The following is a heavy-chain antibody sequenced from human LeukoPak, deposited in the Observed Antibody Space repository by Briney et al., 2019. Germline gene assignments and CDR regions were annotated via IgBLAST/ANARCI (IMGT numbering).Heavy chain of an antibody. CDR3: AREDGIAVAEGPIDY. J-gene: IGHJ4*02. D-gene: IGHD6-19*01. CDR2: IIPIFGTA. CDR1: GGTFSSYA. V-gene: IGHV1-69*13. Sequence: GASVKVSCKASGGTFSSYAISWVRQAPGQGLEWMGGIIPIFGTANYAQKFQGRVTITADESTSTAYMELRSLRSDDTAVYYCAREDGIAVAEGPIDYWGQGTLVTVSS.